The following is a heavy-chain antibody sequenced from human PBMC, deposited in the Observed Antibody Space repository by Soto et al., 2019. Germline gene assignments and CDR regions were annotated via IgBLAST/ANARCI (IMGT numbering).Heavy chain of an antibody. V-gene: IGHV1-2*02. CDR2: INPNSGGT. D-gene: IGHD6-19*01. Sequence: ASVKVSCKASGYTFTGYYMHWVRQAPGQGLEWMGWINPNSGGTNYVQKFQGRVTMTRDTSISTAYMELSRLRSDDTAVYYCARELYSSGKYYYYYGMDVWGQGTTVTVSS. CDR3: ARELYSSGKYYYYYGMDV. J-gene: IGHJ6*02. CDR1: GYTFTGYY.